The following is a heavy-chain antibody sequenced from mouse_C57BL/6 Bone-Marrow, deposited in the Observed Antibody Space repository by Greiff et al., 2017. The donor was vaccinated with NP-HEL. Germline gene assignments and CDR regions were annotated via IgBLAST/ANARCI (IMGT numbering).Heavy chain of an antibody. D-gene: IGHD3-1*01. CDR1: GFTFSSYA. CDR2: ISDGGSYT. Sequence: EVKVVESGGGLVKPGGSLKLSCAASGFTFSSYAMSWVRQTPEKRLEWVATISDGGSYTYYPDNVKGRFTISRDNAKNNLYLQMSHLKSEDTAMYYCARDRDSAMDYWGQGTSVTVSS. V-gene: IGHV5-4*01. J-gene: IGHJ4*01. CDR3: ARDRDSAMDY.